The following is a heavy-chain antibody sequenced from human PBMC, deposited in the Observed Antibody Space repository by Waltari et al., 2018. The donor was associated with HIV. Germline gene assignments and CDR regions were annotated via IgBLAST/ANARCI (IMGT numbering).Heavy chain of an antibody. CDR2: IWSDGSKK. CDR3: ARVKGGYYVFDH. V-gene: IGHV3-33*08. J-gene: IGHJ4*02. D-gene: IGHD3-10*02. Sequence: QVQLVESGGNMVQPGTSLRLPCAASGFTFSRHGMHWVRQAPGRGLEWVAVIWSDGSKKYYAESVKGRFTISRDNSKNTLYLQMYTLRVEDTAVYYCARVKGGYYVFDHWGQGTLVTVSS. CDR1: GFTFSRHG.